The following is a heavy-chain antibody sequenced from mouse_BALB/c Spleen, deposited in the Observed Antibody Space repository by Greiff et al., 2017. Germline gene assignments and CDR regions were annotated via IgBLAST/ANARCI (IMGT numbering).Heavy chain of an antibody. CDR1: GFTFSSYG. Sequence: DVQLQESGGDLVKPGGSLKLSCAASGFTFSSYGMSWVRQTPDKRLEWVATISSGGSYTYYPDSVKGRFTISRDNSKNTLYLQMSSLKSEDTAMYYCARQDGNSFAYWGQGTLVTVSA. V-gene: IGHV5-6*01. CDR3: ARQDGNSFAY. J-gene: IGHJ3*01. D-gene: IGHD2-1*01. CDR2: ISSGGSYT.